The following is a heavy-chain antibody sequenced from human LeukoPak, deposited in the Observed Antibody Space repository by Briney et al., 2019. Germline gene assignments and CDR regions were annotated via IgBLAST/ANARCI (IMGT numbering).Heavy chain of an antibody. V-gene: IGHV1-2*02. CDR1: GYTFTGYY. CDR3: ARVDDFWSGYLQYYFDY. Sequence: GASVKVSCKASGYTFTGYYMHWVRQAPGQGLEWMGWINPNSGGTNYAQKFQGRVTMTRDTSISTACMELSRLRSDDTAVYYCARVDDFWSGYLQYYFDYWGQGTLVTVSS. D-gene: IGHD3-3*01. J-gene: IGHJ4*02. CDR2: INPNSGGT.